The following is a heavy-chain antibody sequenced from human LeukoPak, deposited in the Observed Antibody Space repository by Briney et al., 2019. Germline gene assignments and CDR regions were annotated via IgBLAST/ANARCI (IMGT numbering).Heavy chain of an antibody. CDR3: TIAAAGTWPFDY. V-gene: IGHV1-69*05. CDR2: IIPIFGTA. Sequence: ASVKVSCKASGGTFSSYAIGWVRQAPGQGFEWMGRIIPIFGTANYAQKFQGRVTITTDESTSTAYMELSSLRSEDTAVYYCTIAAAGTWPFDYWGQGTLVTVSS. CDR1: GGTFSSYA. D-gene: IGHD6-13*01. J-gene: IGHJ4*02.